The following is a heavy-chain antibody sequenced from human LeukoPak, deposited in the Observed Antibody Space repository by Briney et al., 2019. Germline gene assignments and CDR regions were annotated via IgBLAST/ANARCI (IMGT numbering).Heavy chain of an antibody. CDR1: GFTFSSYA. CDR2: ISGSGGST. J-gene: IGHJ4*02. V-gene: IGHV3-23*01. CDR3: AIDRVGATTIDY. Sequence: PGGSLRLSCAASGFTFSSYAMSWVRQAPGKGLEWVSAISGSGGSTYYADSVKGRFTISRDNSKNTLYLQMNGLRAEDTAVYYCAIDRVGATTIDYWGQGTLVTVSS. D-gene: IGHD1-26*01.